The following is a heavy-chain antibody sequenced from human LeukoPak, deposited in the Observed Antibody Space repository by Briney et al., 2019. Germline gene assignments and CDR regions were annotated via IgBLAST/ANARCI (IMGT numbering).Heavy chain of an antibody. CDR3: ARDPRGIAVAGSFLSYYYYYYMDV. CDR1: GYTFTSYG. CDR2: ISAYNGNT. Sequence: GASVKVSCKASGYTFTSYGISWVRQAPGQGLEWMGWISAYNGNTNYAQKLQGRVTMTTDTSTSTAYMELRSLRSDDTAVYYCARDPRGIAVAGSFLSYYYYYYMDVWGKGTTVTVSS. D-gene: IGHD6-19*01. J-gene: IGHJ6*03. V-gene: IGHV1-18*01.